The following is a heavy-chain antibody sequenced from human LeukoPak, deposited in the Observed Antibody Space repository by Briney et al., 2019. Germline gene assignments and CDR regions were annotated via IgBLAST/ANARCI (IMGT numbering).Heavy chain of an antibody. CDR3: ARGKYCSSTSCYFMDYWFDP. CDR1: GFTFPGKA. Sequence: GGSLRPSFAPSGFTFPGKAMSGVGQAPGKGREGVSPFSFVGDGTYYTDSVKGRFTISRDNSKNTLYLQMNSLRAEDTAVYFCARGKYCSSTSCYFMDYWFDPWGQGTLVTVSS. V-gene: IGHV3-23*01. D-gene: IGHD2-2*01. CDR2: FSFVGDGT. J-gene: IGHJ5*02.